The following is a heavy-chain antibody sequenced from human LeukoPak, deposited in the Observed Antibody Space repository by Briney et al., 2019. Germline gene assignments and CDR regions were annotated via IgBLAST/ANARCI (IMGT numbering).Heavy chain of an antibody. J-gene: IGHJ4*02. D-gene: IGHD2-2*01. Sequence: GGSLRLSCAASGFTFSSYGMHWVRQAPGKGLGWVAVISYAGSNKYYADSVKGRFTICRDNSKNTLYLQMNSLRAEDTAVYYCAKAGPAQTVDYWGQGTLVTVSS. CDR3: AKAGPAQTVDY. V-gene: IGHV3-30*18. CDR2: ISYAGSNK. CDR1: GFTFSSYG.